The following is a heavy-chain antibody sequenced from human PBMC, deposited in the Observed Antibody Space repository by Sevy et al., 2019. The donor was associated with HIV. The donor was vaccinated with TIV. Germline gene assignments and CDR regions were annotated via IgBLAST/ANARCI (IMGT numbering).Heavy chain of an antibody. J-gene: IGHJ5*02. CDR3: ARGSGSKTWFDP. Sequence: ASVKVSCKTSGGTFSSYAISWVRQAPGQGLEWMGGIIPIFGTANYAQKFQGRVTLTADESTSTAYMDLSSLRSEDTAVYYCARGSGSKTWFDPWGQGTLVTVSS. V-gene: IGHV1-69*13. CDR2: IIPIFGTA. D-gene: IGHD5-12*01. CDR1: GGTFSSYA.